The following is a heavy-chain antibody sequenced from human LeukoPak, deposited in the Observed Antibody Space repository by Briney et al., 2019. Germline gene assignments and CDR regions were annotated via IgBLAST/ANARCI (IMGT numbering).Heavy chain of an antibody. J-gene: IGHJ4*02. D-gene: IGHD6-13*01. CDR3: ARDNPQQLVIGSLDY. Sequence: ASVKVSCKASGYTFTSYGISWVRQAPGQGLEWMGWISAYNGNTNYAQKLQGRVTMTTDTSTSTAYMELRSLRSDDADVYYCARDNPQQLVIGSLDYWGQGTLVTVSS. CDR1: GYTFTSYG. V-gene: IGHV1-18*01. CDR2: ISAYNGNT.